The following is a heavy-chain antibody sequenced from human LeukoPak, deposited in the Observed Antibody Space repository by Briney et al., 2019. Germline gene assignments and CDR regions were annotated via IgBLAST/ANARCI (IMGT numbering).Heavy chain of an antibody. CDR1: GFTFSSYG. D-gene: IGHD2-15*01. Sequence: GGSLRLSCAASGFTFSSYGMHWVRQAPGKGLEWVAVISYDGSNKYYADSVKGRFTISRDNSKNTLYLQMNSLRAEDTAVYYCARDPGYCSGGSCSPIYYFDYWGQGTLVTVSS. CDR2: ISYDGSNK. J-gene: IGHJ4*02. V-gene: IGHV3-30*03. CDR3: ARDPGYCSGGSCSPIYYFDY.